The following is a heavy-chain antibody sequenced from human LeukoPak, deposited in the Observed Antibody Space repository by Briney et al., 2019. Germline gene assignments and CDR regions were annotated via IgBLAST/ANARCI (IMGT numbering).Heavy chain of an antibody. J-gene: IGHJ4*02. V-gene: IGHV1-8*01. CDR3: ARVPRCYGSVLGY. CDR2: MNPNSGNT. CDR1: GYTFTSYD. Sequence: ASVKVSCKASGYTFTSYDINWVRQATGQGLEWMGWMNPNSGNTGYAQKFQGRVTMTRNTSISTAYMELSSLRSEDTAVYYCARVPRCYGSVLGYWGQGTLVTVSS. D-gene: IGHD3-10*01.